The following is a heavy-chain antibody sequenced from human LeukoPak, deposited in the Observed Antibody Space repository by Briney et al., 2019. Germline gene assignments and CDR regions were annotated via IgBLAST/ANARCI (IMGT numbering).Heavy chain of an antibody. CDR3: VKSGGYGLIDY. J-gene: IGHJ4*02. Sequence: SETLSLTCAISGASISGSGYYLGWIRQPPGKGLEWIGNIYYTGSTYYNASLQSRVTISIDMSKNQFSLRLNSVTAADTAMYYCVKSGGYGLIDYWGQGTLVTVSS. CDR2: IYYTGST. V-gene: IGHV4-39*01. D-gene: IGHD1-26*01. CDR1: GASISGSGYY.